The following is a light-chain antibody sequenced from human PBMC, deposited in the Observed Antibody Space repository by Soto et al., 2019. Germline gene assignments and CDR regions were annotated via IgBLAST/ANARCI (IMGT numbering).Light chain of an antibody. Sequence: EVEMTQSPATLSVSPGERATLSCRASQSVSRNLAWYQQKPGQAPRLLIHGASTRATDIPARFSGSGSGTEFTLIIISLQSEDFVVYYCQQYNNWPPITFGQGTRLELK. CDR2: GAS. V-gene: IGKV3-15*01. J-gene: IGKJ5*01. CDR3: QQYNNWPPIT. CDR1: QSVSRN.